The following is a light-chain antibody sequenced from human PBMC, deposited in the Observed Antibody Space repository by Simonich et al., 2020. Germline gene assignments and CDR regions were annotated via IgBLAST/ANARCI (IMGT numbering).Light chain of an antibody. CDR2: GAS. CDR1: QSVSSN. V-gene: IGKV3-15*01. CDR3: QQYNNWPPWT. J-gene: IGKJ1*01. Sequence: EIVITQSPATLSVSPGERATLSCRASQSVSSNLAWYQQKPGQAPRLLIYGASTRATGIPARFSGSGSGTEFTLTISSMQSEDIAVYYCQQYNNWPPWTLGQGTKVEIK.